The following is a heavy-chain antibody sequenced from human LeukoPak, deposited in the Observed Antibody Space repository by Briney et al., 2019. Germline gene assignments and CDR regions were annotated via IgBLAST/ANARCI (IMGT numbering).Heavy chain of an antibody. CDR3: AKRVYDYVWESYQDA. Sequence: GGSLRPSCAASGFTFSSYAMSWVRQAPGKGLEWVSAISGSGGSTYYADSVKGRFTISRDNSKNTLYLQMNSLRAEDTAVYYCAKRVYDYVWESYQDAWGQGTLVTVSS. CDR2: ISGSGGST. J-gene: IGHJ4*02. D-gene: IGHD3-16*01. CDR1: GFTFSSYA. V-gene: IGHV3-23*01.